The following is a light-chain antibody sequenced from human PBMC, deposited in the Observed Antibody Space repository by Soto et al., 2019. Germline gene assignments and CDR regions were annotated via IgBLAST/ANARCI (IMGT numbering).Light chain of an antibody. CDR2: NVD. CDR1: SSDVGGYYF. CDR3: CSYAGANTLVV. J-gene: IGLJ3*02. Sequence: QSVLTQPRSVSGSPGQSVAISCTGTSSDVGGYYFVSWYQHHPGTAPKLIVYNVDKRPSGVPDRFSGSKSGNTASLTISGLQADDEADYYCCSYAGANTLVVFGGGTKVTVL. V-gene: IGLV2-11*01.